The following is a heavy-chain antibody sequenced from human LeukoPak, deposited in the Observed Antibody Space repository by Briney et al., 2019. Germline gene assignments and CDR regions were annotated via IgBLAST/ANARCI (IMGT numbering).Heavy chain of an antibody. CDR2: TYYRSNWNN. J-gene: IGHJ4*02. Sequence: SQTLSLTCAISGDSVSSNSAAWNWIRQCPSRGHEWLGRTYYRSNWNNDYAESVKSRITINPDTSKNQFSLQLNSVTPEDTALYFCARSRLHHNYGSGTSFDYWGQGTLVTVSS. D-gene: IGHD3-10*01. CDR1: GDSVSSNSAA. CDR3: ARSRLHHNYGSGTSFDY. V-gene: IGHV6-1*01.